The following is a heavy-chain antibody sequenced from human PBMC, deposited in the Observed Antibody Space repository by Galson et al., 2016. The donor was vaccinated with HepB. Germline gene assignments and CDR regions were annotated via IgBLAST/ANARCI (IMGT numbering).Heavy chain of an antibody. CDR2: ITSSGGYT. D-gene: IGHD6-6*01. V-gene: IGHV3-11*06. CDR1: GFTFSDYY. J-gene: IGHJ4*02. CDR3: EAVSSSSGEDFDY. Sequence: SLRLSCAASGFTFSDYYMSWIRQAPGKGLEWVSYITSSGGYTHYADSVKGRFTISRDNAKNSLYLQMDSLRAEDTAVYYCEAVSSSSGEDFDYWGQGTLVTVSS.